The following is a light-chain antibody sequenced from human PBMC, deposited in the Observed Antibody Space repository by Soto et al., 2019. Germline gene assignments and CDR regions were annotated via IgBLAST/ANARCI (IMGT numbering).Light chain of an antibody. J-gene: IGKJ5*01. CDR2: KVS. CDR1: QSLVYRDGSTC. CDR3: MQGTHRPPVT. V-gene: IGKV2-30*01. Sequence: EVVMTQSPLSLPVTLGQPASIACRSSQSLVYRDGSTCLNWCQQRPGKSPRRLIYKVSNRDSGVPDRFSGSGSGTEFTLQISRVEAEDVRVYYCMQGTHRPPVTVGQGTRREIK.